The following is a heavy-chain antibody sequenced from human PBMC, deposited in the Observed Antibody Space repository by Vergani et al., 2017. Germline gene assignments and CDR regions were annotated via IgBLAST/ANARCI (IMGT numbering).Heavy chain of an antibody. CDR1: GGSFSSYY. Sequence: QVQLQQWGAGLLKPSETLSLTCAVYGGSFSSYYWSWIRQPPGKGLEWIGYIYYSGSTYYNTSLKSRVTISVDRSKNQFSLKLSSVTAADTAVYYCAGYCSGGSCPNNWFDPWGQGTLVTVSS. CDR3: AGYCSGGSCPNNWFDP. J-gene: IGHJ5*02. D-gene: IGHD2-15*01. CDR2: IYYSGST. V-gene: IGHV4-34*01.